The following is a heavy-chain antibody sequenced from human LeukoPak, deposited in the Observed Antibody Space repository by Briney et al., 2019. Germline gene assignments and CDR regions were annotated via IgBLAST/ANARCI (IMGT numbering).Heavy chain of an antibody. J-gene: IGHJ4*02. V-gene: IGHV4-59*08. CDR3: ARVSPHLYYFDY. Sequence: SETLSLTCTVSGGSISSYYWSWIRQPPGKGLESIGYIYYSGSTNYNPSLKSRVTISVDTSKNQFSLKLSSVTAADTAVYYCARVSPHLYYFDYWGQGTLVTVSS. CDR1: GGSISSYY. CDR2: IYYSGST.